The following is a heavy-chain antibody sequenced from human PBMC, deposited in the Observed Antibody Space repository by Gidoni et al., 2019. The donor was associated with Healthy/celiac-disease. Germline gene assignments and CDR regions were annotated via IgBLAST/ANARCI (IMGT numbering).Heavy chain of an antibody. Sequence: QVQLVESGGGVVQPGTSLILSCAASGFPFSSYGMHWVRQAPGKGLEWVAVIWYDGSNKYYADSVKGRFTISRDNSKNTLYLQMNSLRAEDTAVYYCAREPSIAARPRLDYWGQGTLVTVSS. CDR2: IWYDGSNK. V-gene: IGHV3-33*01. CDR1: GFPFSSYG. D-gene: IGHD6-6*01. J-gene: IGHJ4*02. CDR3: AREPSIAARPRLDY.